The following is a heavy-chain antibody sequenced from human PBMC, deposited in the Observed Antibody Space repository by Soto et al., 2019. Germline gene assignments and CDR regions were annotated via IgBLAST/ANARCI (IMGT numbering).Heavy chain of an antibody. D-gene: IGHD1-26*01. CDR2: IFLSGST. J-gene: IGHJ5*02. CDR3: ARGGLNSGSNRNRAGFDP. Sequence: PSETRSRTWAVYGGSFTNYCWSCIRQPPGKGLEWIGEIFLSGSTNYNPSLKSRVTMSVDTSKNQFSPKPSSVTAADTAVYYCARGGLNSGSNRNRAGFDPWGQGTLVTVSS. V-gene: IGHV4-34*01. CDR1: GGSFTNYC.